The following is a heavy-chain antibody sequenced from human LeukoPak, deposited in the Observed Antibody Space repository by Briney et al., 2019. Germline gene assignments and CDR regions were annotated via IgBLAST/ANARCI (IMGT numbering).Heavy chain of an antibody. Sequence: GGSLRLSCAASGFTFSSHAMHWVRQAPGKGLEWVAVLSHDGGKKYYADSVKGRFTISRDNAKNSMYLQMNSLRAEDTAVYYCVGCSGGTCSDFDYWGRGTLVTVSS. D-gene: IGHD2-15*01. J-gene: IGHJ4*02. V-gene: IGHV3-30-3*01. CDR1: GFTFSSHA. CDR3: VGCSGGTCSDFDY. CDR2: LSHDGGKK.